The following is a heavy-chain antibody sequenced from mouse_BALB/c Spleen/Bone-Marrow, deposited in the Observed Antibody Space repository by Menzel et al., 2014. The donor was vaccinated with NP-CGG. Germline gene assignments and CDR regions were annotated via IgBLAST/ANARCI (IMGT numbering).Heavy chain of an antibody. CDR3: ARYCYGSSYWYFDV. Sequence: VQLQQSGPGLVKPSQSLSLICTVTGYSITSDYAWNWIRQFPGNKLEWMGYIRYSGSTSYNPSLKSRISITRDTSKNQFFLQLNSVTTEDTATYYCARYCYGSSYWYFDVWGAGTTVTVSS. V-gene: IGHV3-2*02. J-gene: IGHJ1*01. CDR1: GYSITSDYA. CDR2: IRYSGST. D-gene: IGHD1-1*01.